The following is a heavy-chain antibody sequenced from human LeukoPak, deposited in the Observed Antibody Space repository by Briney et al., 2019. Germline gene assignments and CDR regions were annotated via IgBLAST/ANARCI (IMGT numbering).Heavy chain of an antibody. CDR1: GYTFTSYG. CDR3: VRDTSRESSSSGGMDV. CDR2: ISAYNGNT. J-gene: IGHJ6*02. V-gene: IGHV1-18*01. D-gene: IGHD6-6*01. Sequence: ASVKVSCKASGYTFTSYGISWVRQAPGQGLEWMGWISAYNGNTNYAQKLQGRVTMTTDTSTSTAYMELRSLRSDDTAVYYCVRDTSRESSSSGGMDVWGQGTTVTVSS.